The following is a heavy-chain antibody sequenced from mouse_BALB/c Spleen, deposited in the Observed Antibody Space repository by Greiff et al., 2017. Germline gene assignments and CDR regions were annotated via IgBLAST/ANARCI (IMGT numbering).Heavy chain of an antibody. V-gene: IGHV5-12-2*01. CDR2: ISNGGGST. Sequence: DVMLVESGGGLVQPGGSLKLSCAASGFTFSSYTMSWVRQTPEKRLEWVAYISNGGGSTYYPDTVQGRFTISRDNAKNTLYLQMSSLKSEDTAMYYCARAGNWNFDYWGQGTTLTVSS. CDR1: GFTFSSYT. D-gene: IGHD2-1*01. J-gene: IGHJ2*01. CDR3: ARAGNWNFDY.